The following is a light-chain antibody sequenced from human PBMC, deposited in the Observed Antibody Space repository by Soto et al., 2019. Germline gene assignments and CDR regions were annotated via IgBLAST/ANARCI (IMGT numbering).Light chain of an antibody. CDR3: SSYTSRSTLGV. J-gene: IGLJ2*01. Sequence: QSALTQPASVSGSPGQSITISCTGTHSDIGGYNYVSWYQQHPGKAPKLMIYDVSNRPSGVSYRFSGSKSGNTASLTISGLQAEDEADYYCSSYTSRSTLGVFGGGTKLTVL. CDR2: DVS. CDR1: HSDIGGYNY. V-gene: IGLV2-14*03.